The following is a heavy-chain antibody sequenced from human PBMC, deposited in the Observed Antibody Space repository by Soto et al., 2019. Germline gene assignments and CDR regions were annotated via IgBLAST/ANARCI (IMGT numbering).Heavy chain of an antibody. J-gene: IGHJ4*02. CDR3: ARMGTGSSPWDYYFDY. V-gene: IGHV2-26*01. CDR2: IFSSDEE. CDR1: GISLSDARVI. Sequence: QVTLTESGPVLVRPTETLTLTCTVSGISLSDARVIVSWIRQPPGKALEWLAHIFSSDEEAYNTSLRTRLTISKDTSKSQVVLTLTSMDPLDTATYYCARMGTGSSPWDYYFDYWGQGTLVTVSS. D-gene: IGHD1-26*01.